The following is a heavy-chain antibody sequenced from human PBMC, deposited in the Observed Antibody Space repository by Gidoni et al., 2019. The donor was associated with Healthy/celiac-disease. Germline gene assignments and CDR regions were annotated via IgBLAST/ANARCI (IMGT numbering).Heavy chain of an antibody. D-gene: IGHD3-22*01. CDR3: ARYYYDSSPGLAARDYYYYGMDV. CDR2: LFSNDEK. J-gene: IGHJ6*02. V-gene: IGHV2-26*01. Sequence: QVTLTESGPVLVKPTETLPLTCPVPGFSLSNARLGVTCIRQPPGKALEWLAHLFSNDEKSYSTSLKSRLTISKDTSKSQVVLTMTNMDPVDTATYYCARYYYDSSPGLAARDYYYYGMDVWGQGTTVTVSS. CDR1: GFSLSNARLG.